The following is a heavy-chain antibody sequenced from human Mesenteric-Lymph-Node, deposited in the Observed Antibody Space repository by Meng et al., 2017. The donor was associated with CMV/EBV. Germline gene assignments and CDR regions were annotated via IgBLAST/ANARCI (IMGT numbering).Heavy chain of an antibody. V-gene: IGHV4-34*01. J-gene: IGHJ4*02. CDR2: INHSGST. Sequence: VPLKTWGAGLLTPSGSQSLTCAVYGGSFSGYYWSWIRQPPGKGLEWIGEINHSGSTNYNPSLKSRVTISVDTSKNQFSLKLSSVTAADTAVYYCARHQRWLKSEGGFNYWGQGTLVTVSS. D-gene: IGHD4-23*01. CDR3: ARHQRWLKSEGGFNY. CDR1: GGSFSGYY.